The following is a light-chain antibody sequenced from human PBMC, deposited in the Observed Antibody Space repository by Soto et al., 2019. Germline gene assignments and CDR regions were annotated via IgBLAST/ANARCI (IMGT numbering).Light chain of an antibody. CDR3: QQYGSAPWT. CDR1: QSVTNNY. J-gene: IGKJ1*01. V-gene: IGKV3-20*01. CDR2: NTS. Sequence: EIVLTQSPGTLSLSPGERATLSCRASQSVTNNYLAWYQQKPGQTPRLLIYNTSSRTTGIPDSFSGGGSGADFLLTISRLEPEDFAVYYCQQYGSAPWTFGQGTKVEVK.